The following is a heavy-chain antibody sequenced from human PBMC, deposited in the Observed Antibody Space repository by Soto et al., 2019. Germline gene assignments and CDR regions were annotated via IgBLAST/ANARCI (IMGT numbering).Heavy chain of an antibody. CDR3: ARSWGWSPGTDF. Sequence: SQTLSLTCAISGDSVSSNSAAWNWIRQSPSRGLEWLGRTYYRSKWYNDYAVSVKSRITINPDTSKNQFSLQMNSLTVEDTAVYYCARSWGWSPGTDFWGQGTLVTVSS. D-gene: IGHD3-16*01. CDR1: GDSVSSNSAA. J-gene: IGHJ4*02. V-gene: IGHV6-1*01. CDR2: TYYRSKWYN.